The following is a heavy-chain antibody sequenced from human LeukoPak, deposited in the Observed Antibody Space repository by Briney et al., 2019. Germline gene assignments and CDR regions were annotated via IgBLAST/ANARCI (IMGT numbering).Heavy chain of an antibody. D-gene: IGHD2-2*01. J-gene: IGHJ5*02. CDR2: ISGSGGST. CDR3: AKGCCSSEGFDP. Sequence: PGGCLRLSCAASGFTFSSYSMNWVRQAPGKGLEWVSSISGSGGSTYYADSVKGRITISRDNSKNTLYLQMNSLRAEDTAVYYCAKGCCSSEGFDPWGQGTLVTVSS. CDR1: GFTFSSYS. V-gene: IGHV3-23*01.